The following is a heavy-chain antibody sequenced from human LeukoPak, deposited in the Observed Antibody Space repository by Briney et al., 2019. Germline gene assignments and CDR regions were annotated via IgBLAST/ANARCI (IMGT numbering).Heavy chain of an antibody. CDR2: IWYDGSNK. CDR3: ARDAVLGRGIVDY. CDR1: GFTFSSYG. D-gene: IGHD1-26*01. J-gene: IGHJ4*02. Sequence: GRSLRLSCAASGFTFSSYGMHWVRQAPGKGLEWVAVIWYDGSNKYYADSVKGRFTISRDNSKNTLYLQMNSLRAEDTAVYYCARDAVLGRGIVDYWGQGTLVTVSS. V-gene: IGHV3-33*01.